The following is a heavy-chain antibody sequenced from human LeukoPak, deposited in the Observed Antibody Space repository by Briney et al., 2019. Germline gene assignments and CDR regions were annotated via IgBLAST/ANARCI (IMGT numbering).Heavy chain of an antibody. CDR2: INPNSGGT. CDR3: AREGDSSGYPFFDY. V-gene: IGHV1-2*02. Sequence: GASVKVSCKASGYTFTGYYMHWVRQAPGQGLEWMGWINPNSGGTNYAQKFQGRVTMTRDTSISTAYMELSRLRSDDTAVYYCAREGDSSGYPFFDYWGQGTLVTVSS. CDR1: GYTFTGYY. D-gene: IGHD3-22*01. J-gene: IGHJ4*02.